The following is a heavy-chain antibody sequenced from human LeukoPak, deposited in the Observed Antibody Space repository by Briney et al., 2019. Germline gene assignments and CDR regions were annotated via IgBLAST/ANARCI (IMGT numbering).Heavy chain of an antibody. CDR2: ISAYNGNT. CDR1: GYTFTSYG. Sequence: ASVKVSCKASGYTFTSYGISWVRQAPGQGLEWMGWISAYNGNTNYAQKLQGRVTMTTDTSTSTAYMELRSLRSDDTAVYYCARGAQLGDFWSVPRPHDGFDLWGQGTMVTVSS. CDR3: ARGAQLGDFWSVPRPHDGFDL. V-gene: IGHV1-18*01. J-gene: IGHJ3*01. D-gene: IGHD3-3*01.